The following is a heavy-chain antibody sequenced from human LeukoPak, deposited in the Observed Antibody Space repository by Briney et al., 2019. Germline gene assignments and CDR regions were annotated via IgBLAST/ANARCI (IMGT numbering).Heavy chain of an antibody. CDR1: GFIFSNYS. V-gene: IGHV3-21*01. CDR2: ISSVSTYI. Sequence: GESLRLSCAASGFIFSNYSMNWVRQAPGKGLEWVSSISSVSTYIYYADSLKGRFTISRDNAKNSLYLQMNSLRAEDTAVYFCARLVAVASTYYLDYWGQGTLVTVSS. D-gene: IGHD6-19*01. CDR3: ARLVAVASTYYLDY. J-gene: IGHJ4*02.